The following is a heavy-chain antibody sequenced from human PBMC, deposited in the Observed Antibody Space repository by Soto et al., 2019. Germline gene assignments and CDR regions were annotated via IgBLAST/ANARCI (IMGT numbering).Heavy chain of an antibody. D-gene: IGHD6-13*01. CDR1: GGSISSSSYY. Sequence: QLQLQESGPGLVKPSETLSLTCTVSGGSISSSSYYWGWIRQPPGKGLEWIGSIYYSGSSYYNPSLKSRVTISVDTSKNQFSLKLSSVTAADTAVYYCASLLAAACTRVYLFDYWRQGTLVTVSS. CDR3: ASLLAAACTRVYLFDY. J-gene: IGHJ4*02. V-gene: IGHV4-39*01. CDR2: IYYSGSS.